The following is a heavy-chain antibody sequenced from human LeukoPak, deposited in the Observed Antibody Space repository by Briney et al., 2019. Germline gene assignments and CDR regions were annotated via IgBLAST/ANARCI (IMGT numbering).Heavy chain of an antibody. CDR2: IYNDGSKT. D-gene: IGHD3-10*01. CDR3: GRGASWQGNVCEI. J-gene: IGHJ3*02. CDR1: GVTFSNYW. Sequence: GGSLRLSCAAPGVTFSNYWMHWVPQAPGKGLEWVSRIYNDGSKTVYAEPVKGRFTISRDNAKNTLFLQMNSLRAEDTAVYYCGRGASWQGNVCEIWGQGTMVTVSS. V-gene: IGHV3-74*01.